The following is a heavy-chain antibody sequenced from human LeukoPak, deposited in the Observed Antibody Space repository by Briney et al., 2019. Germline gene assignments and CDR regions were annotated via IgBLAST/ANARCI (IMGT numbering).Heavy chain of an antibody. CDR2: IYYSGST. V-gene: IGHV4-39*07. J-gene: IGHJ4*02. CDR3: ARDRRVYYGSGSYPYYFDY. Sequence: LETLSLTCTVSGGSISSSSYYWGWIRQPPGKGLEWIGSIYYSGSTYYNPSLKSRVTISVDTSKNQFSLKLSSVTAADTAVYYCARDRRVYYGSGSYPYYFDYWGQGTLVTVSS. D-gene: IGHD3-10*01. CDR1: GGSISSSSYY.